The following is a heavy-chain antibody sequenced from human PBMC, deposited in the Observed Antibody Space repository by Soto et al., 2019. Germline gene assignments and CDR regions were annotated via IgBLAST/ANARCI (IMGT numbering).Heavy chain of an antibody. CDR2: INHSGST. J-gene: IGHJ3*02. D-gene: IGHD2-2*01. V-gene: IGHV4-34*01. CDR3: AIGDPYCSSTSCYFYLGAFDI. Sequence: QVQLQQWGAGLLKPSETLSLTCAVYGGSFSGYYWSWIRQPPGKGLEWIGEINHSGSTNYNPSLKSRVTISVDTSKNQFSLKLSSVTAADTAVYYCAIGDPYCSSTSCYFYLGAFDIWGQGTMVTVSS. CDR1: GGSFSGYY.